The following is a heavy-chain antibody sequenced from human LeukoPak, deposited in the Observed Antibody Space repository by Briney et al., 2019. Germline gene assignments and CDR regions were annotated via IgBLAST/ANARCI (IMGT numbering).Heavy chain of an antibody. J-gene: IGHJ4*02. CDR1: GFTFSDYP. CDR2: ISYDGTNK. V-gene: IGHV3-30-3*01. Sequence: GRSLRLSCAASGFTFSDYPMHWVRQAPARGLEWVSFISYDGTNKYYADSVKGRFIISRDNSKNTLYLQVNSLRPEDTAVYYCARGNDFGDYALDDYWGQGTLVTAST. D-gene: IGHD4-17*01. CDR3: ARGNDFGDYALDDY.